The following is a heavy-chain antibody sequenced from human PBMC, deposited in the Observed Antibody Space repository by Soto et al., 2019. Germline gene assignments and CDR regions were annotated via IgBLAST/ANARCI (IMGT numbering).Heavy chain of an antibody. CDR3: VIDRPHHCFDP. CDR2: IDNDGRSP. CDR1: ALTFCSYW. V-gene: IGHV3-74*01. Sequence: GLSLRLSCAASALTFCSYWVRWVRQSQRKGLVWVSRIDNDGRSPTYAGSVKGRFTLARDNAKNMLYLQMDSLRAEDTAVYYCVIDRPHHCFDPWGQGTRVTVSS. J-gene: IGHJ5*02.